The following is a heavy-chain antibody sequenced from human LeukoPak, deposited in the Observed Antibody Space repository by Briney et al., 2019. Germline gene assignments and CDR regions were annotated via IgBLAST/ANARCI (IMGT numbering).Heavy chain of an antibody. CDR1: NGSISSRSYY. V-gene: IGHV4-39*07. CDR3: ARDSDYYYYYMDV. Sequence: SETLSLTCTVSNGSISSRSYYWGWIRQPPGKGLEWIGSIYYSGSTYYNPSLKSRVTKSLDTSKNQFSLRLSSVTAADTAMYYCARDSDYYYYYMDVWGKGTTVTVSS. J-gene: IGHJ6*03. CDR2: IYYSGST.